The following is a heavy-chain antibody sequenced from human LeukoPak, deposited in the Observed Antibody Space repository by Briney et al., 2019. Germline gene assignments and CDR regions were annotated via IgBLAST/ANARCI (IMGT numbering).Heavy chain of an antibody. CDR2: LYSGGSA. CDR3: ARLSNSSWYGH. V-gene: IGHV3-53*01. CDR1: VFTVSSNF. Sequence: GGSLRLSCAASVFTVSSNFVSWVRQAPGKGLEWVSVLYSGGSAYYADSVKGRFTISRDNSKNTLYLQMNSLRAEDTAVYYCARLSNSSWYGHWGQGTLVTVSS. J-gene: IGHJ4*02. D-gene: IGHD2/OR15-2a*01.